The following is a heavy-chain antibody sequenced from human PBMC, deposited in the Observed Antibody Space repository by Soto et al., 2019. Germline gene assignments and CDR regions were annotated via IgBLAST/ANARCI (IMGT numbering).Heavy chain of an antibody. CDR1: GFTVSSSY. J-gene: IGHJ3*02. CDR3: AGGSMYYYDSSLLSDAFDI. CDR2: IYSGGST. D-gene: IGHD3-22*01. V-gene: IGHV3-53*01. Sequence: GGSLRLSCAASGFTVSSSYMSWVRQAPGKGLEWVSVIYSGGSTYYADSVKGRFTISRDNSKNTLYLQMNSLRAEDTAVYYCAGGSMYYYDSSLLSDAFDIWGQGTMVTVSS.